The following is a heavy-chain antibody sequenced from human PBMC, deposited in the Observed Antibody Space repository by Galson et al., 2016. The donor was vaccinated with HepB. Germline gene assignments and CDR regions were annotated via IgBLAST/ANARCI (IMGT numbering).Heavy chain of an antibody. Sequence: TLSLTCIVSGGSISSPDYYWSWIRQSPEEGLEWIGYIYYSGSTYYNPSLKSRPTISIDMSKNQFSLNLSSVTAADTAVYYCARRPILITFGGIRNDAFDIWGRGTMVTVSS. V-gene: IGHV4-30-4*01. CDR2: IYYSGST. D-gene: IGHD3-16*01. CDR1: GGSISSPDYY. CDR3: ARRPILITFGGIRNDAFDI. J-gene: IGHJ3*02.